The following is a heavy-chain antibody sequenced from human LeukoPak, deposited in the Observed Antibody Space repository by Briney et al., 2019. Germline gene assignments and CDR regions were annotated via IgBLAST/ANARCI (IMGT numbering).Heavy chain of an antibody. CDR1: GGSISSGGYY. V-gene: IGHV4-31*03. CDR2: IYYSGST. D-gene: IGHD6-19*01. Sequence: SETLSLTCTVSGGSISSGGYYWSWIRQHPGKGLEWIGYIYYSGSTYYNPSLKSRVTISVDTSKNQFSLKLSSVTAADTAVYYCASQSRIAVAGARGGFDPWGQGTLVTVS. CDR3: ASQSRIAVAGARGGFDP. J-gene: IGHJ5*02.